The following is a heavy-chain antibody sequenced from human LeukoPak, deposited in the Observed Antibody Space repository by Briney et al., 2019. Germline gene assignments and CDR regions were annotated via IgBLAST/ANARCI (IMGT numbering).Heavy chain of an antibody. CDR2: INAGNGNT. CDR1: GYTFTSYA. CDR3: ARGPEPSSPYGFYYMDV. V-gene: IGHV1-3*03. J-gene: IGHJ6*03. Sequence: ASVKVSCKASGYTFTSYAMHWVRQAPGQRLEWMGWINAGNGNTKYSQEFQGRVTITRDTSASTAYMELSSLRSEDMAVYYCARGPEPSSPYGFYYMDVWGKGTTVTVSS. D-gene: IGHD4-17*01.